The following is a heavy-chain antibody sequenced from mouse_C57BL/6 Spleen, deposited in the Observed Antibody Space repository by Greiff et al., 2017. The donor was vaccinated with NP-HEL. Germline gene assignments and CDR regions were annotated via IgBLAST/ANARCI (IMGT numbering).Heavy chain of an antibody. D-gene: IGHD1-1*01. Sequence: EVQLVESGPGLVKPSQSLSLPCSVTGYSITSGYYWNWIRQFPGNKLEWMGYISYDGSNNYNPSLKNRISITRDTSKNQFFLKLNSVTTEDTATYYCARGGYGREDAMDYWGQGTSVTVSS. CDR2: ISYDGSN. CDR1: GYSITSGYY. V-gene: IGHV3-6*01. CDR3: ARGGYGREDAMDY. J-gene: IGHJ4*01.